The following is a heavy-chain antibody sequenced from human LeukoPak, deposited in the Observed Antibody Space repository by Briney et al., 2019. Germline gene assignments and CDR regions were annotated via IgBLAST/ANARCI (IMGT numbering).Heavy chain of an antibody. CDR3: AELGITMIGGV. D-gene: IGHD3-10*02. J-gene: IGHJ6*04. Sequence: GRSVRLSCAASGFTFSSYVMHWVRQAPGKGLEWVSYISSSGSTIYYADSVKGRFTISRDNAKNSLYLQMNSLRAEDTAVYYCAELGITMIGGVWGKGTTVTISS. CDR2: ISSSGSTI. CDR1: GFTFSSYV. V-gene: IGHV3-48*03.